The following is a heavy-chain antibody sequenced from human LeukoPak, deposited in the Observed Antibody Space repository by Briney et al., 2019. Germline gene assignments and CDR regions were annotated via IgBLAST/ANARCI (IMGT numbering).Heavy chain of an antibody. CDR3: ARAGGDSGSYYY. CDR1: GGSISSGGYS. V-gene: IGHV4-30-2*01. Sequence: SETLSLTRAVSGGSISSGGYSWSWIRQPPGKGLEWIGYIYHSGSTYYNPSLKSRVTISVDRSKNQFSLKLSSVTAADTAVYYRARAGGDSGSYYYWGQGTLVTVSS. J-gene: IGHJ4*02. D-gene: IGHD3-10*01. CDR2: IYHSGST.